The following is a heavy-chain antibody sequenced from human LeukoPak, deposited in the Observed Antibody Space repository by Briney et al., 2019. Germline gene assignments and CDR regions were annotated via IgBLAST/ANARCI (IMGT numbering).Heavy chain of an antibody. CDR3: VKALYSSGWYCDY. D-gene: IGHD6-19*01. CDR2: ISSNGGST. CDR1: GFTFSSYA. Sequence: GGSLRLSCSASGFTFSSYAMHWVRQAPGKGLEYVSAISSNGGSTYYADSVKGRFTISRDNSKNTLYLQMGSLRAEDTAVYYCVKALYSSGWYCDYWGQGTLVTVSS. V-gene: IGHV3-64D*06. J-gene: IGHJ4*02.